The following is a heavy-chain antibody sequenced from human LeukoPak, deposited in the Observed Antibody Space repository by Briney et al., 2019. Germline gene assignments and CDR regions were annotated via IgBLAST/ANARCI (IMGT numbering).Heavy chain of an antibody. D-gene: IGHD5-18*01. J-gene: IGHJ3*02. V-gene: IGHV3-48*03. Sequence: GGSLRLSCAASGFTFSSYEMNWVRQAPGKGLEWVSYISSSGSTIYYADSVKGRFTISRDNAKNSLYLQMNSLRVEDTAVYFCARGHVDTAFAFDIWGQGTMVTVSS. CDR1: GFTFSSYE. CDR2: ISSSGSTI. CDR3: ARGHVDTAFAFDI.